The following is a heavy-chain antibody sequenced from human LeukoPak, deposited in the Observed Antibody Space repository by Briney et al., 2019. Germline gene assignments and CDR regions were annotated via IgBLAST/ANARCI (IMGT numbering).Heavy chain of an antibody. V-gene: IGHV4-59*08. CDR1: GGSISTYY. CDR2: IFHTGTT. D-gene: IGHD2-21*01. J-gene: IGHJ4*02. CDR3: ARTYCGTNACPFDF. Sequence: PSETLSLTCTVSGGSISTYYWSWIRQPPGKGLECLGFIFHTGTTNYNPSLESRVTISVDTSKNQFSLNLSSVTAADTAVYYCARTYCGTNACPFDFWGQGTLVTVSS.